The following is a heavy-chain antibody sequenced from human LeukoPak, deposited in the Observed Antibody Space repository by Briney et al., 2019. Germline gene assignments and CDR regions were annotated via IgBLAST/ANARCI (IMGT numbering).Heavy chain of an antibody. D-gene: IGHD4-17*01. CDR3: AKDPNGDYVGAFDS. Sequence: QPGGSLRLSCAASGFTFSSYAMSWVRQAPGKGLEWVSGIHGNGETTYYADSVKGRFTISRDNSRELLYLQMNSLRVEDTAVYYCAKDPNGDYVGAFDSWGQGTMVTVS. CDR2: IHGNGETT. CDR1: GFTFSSYA. J-gene: IGHJ3*02. V-gene: IGHV3-23*01.